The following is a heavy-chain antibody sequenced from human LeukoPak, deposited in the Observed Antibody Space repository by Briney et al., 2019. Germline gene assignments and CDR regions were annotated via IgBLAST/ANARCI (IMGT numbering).Heavy chain of an antibody. J-gene: IGHJ4*02. Sequence: SETLSLTCTVSGGSISSSSYYWGWIRQPPGKGLEWIGSIYYSGSTYYNPSLKSRVTISVDTSKNQFSMKLSSVTAADTAVYYCGRLQEMTDIPVAGHGQYYFDYWGQGTLVTVSS. CDR1: GGSISSSSYY. CDR2: IYYSGST. V-gene: IGHV4-39*01. CDR3: GRLQEMTDIPVAGHGQYYFDY. D-gene: IGHD6-19*01.